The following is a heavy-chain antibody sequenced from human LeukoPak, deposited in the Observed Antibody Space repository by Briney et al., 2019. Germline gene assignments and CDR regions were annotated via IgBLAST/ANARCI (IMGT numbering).Heavy chain of an antibody. Sequence: GASVKVSCKASGYTFNSYNINWVRQAPGQGLEWMGWISAYNGNTKYADNFQGRVTMTTDTSTSTGYMELRSLRSDDTALYYCASSLYCSDGSCRGDVWGQGTTVTVSS. J-gene: IGHJ6*02. CDR2: ISAYNGNT. D-gene: IGHD2-15*01. CDR1: GYTFNSYN. CDR3: ASSLYCSDGSCRGDV. V-gene: IGHV1-18*01.